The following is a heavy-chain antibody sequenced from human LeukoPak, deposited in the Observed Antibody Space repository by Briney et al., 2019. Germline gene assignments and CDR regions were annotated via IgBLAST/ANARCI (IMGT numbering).Heavy chain of an antibody. CDR2: ISSSGSAI. D-gene: IGHD5-24*01. J-gene: IGHJ6*02. CDR3: ARGYGSFYYYGMDV. CDR1: GFTSSDYY. V-gene: IGHV3-11*01. Sequence: GGSLRLSCAASGFTSSDYYMSWIRQAPGKGLEWVSYISSSGSAIYYADSVKGRFTISRDNAKNSLYLQMNSLRAEDTAVYYCARGYGSFYYYGMDVWGQGTTVTVSS.